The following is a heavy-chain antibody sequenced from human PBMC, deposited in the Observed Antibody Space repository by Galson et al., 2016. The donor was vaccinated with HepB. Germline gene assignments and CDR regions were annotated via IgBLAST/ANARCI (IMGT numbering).Heavy chain of an antibody. V-gene: IGHV3-15*01. D-gene: IGHD3-10*01. CDR2: ITTDGGTT. J-gene: IGHJ4*02. CDR1: GFTFSEHN. CDR3: TIARYSSGGYYTY. Sequence: SLRLSCAGSGFTFSEHNIHWVRQAPGKGLEYVSGITTDGGTTDYAAPVKGRFTISRDDSENRLYLRMNSLKTEDTAVYYCTIARYSSGGYYTYWGRGTLVTVSS.